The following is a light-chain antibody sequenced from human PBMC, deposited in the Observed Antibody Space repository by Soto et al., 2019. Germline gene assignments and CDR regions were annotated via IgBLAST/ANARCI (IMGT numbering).Light chain of an antibody. Sequence: EIVMTQSPAPLSVSPGERATLSCMASQSVSSNLAWYQQKPGQAPRLLIYGASTRATGIPARFSGSGSGTEFILTISSLQSEDFAVYYCQQYNKWPLTFGGGSKVAIK. CDR3: QQYNKWPLT. CDR1: QSVSSN. CDR2: GAS. V-gene: IGKV3-15*01. J-gene: IGKJ4*01.